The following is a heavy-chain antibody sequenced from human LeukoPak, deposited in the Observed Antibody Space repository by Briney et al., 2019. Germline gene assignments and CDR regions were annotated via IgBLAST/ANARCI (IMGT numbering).Heavy chain of an antibody. CDR2: IRSKAYGGTT. D-gene: IGHD3-10*01. Sequence: GGSLRLSCTASGFTFGDYAMSWVRQAPGKGLEWVGFIRSKAYGGTTEYAASVKGRFTISGDDSKSIAYLQMNSLKTEDTAVYYCTRGVVIITGYYYGMDVWGQGTTVTVSS. CDR1: GFTFGDYA. J-gene: IGHJ6*02. V-gene: IGHV3-49*04. CDR3: TRGVVIITGYYYGMDV.